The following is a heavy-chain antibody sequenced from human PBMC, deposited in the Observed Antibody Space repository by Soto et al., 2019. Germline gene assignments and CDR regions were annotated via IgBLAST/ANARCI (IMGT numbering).Heavy chain of an antibody. CDR3: ARERIQLWPALDDAFDI. Sequence: KPSETLSLTCTVSGGSISSYYWSWIRQPPGKGLEWIGYIYYSGSTNYNPSLKSRVTISVDTSKNQFSLKLSSVTAADTAVYYCARERIQLWPALDDAFDIWGQGTMVTVSS. CDR1: GGSISSYY. D-gene: IGHD5-18*01. V-gene: IGHV4-59*01. J-gene: IGHJ3*02. CDR2: IYYSGST.